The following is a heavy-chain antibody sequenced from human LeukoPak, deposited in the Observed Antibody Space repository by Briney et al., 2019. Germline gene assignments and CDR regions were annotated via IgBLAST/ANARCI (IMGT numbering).Heavy chain of an antibody. V-gene: IGHV1-18*01. CDR2: ISAYNGNT. D-gene: IGHD2-21*02. Sequence: ASVKVSCKASGYTFTSYGISWVRQAPGQGLEWMGWISAYNGNTNYAQKLQGRVTMTTDTSTSTAYMELRSLRSDDTAVYYCARDHPNSVVVTAADYWGQGTLVTVSS. CDR1: GYTFTSYG. J-gene: IGHJ4*02. CDR3: ARDHPNSVVVTAADY.